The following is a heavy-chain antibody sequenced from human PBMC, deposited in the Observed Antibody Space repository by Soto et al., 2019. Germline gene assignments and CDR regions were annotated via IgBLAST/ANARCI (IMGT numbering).Heavy chain of an antibody. Sequence: SVKVSCKASGGTFSSYTISWVRQAPGQGLEWMGRIIPILGIANYAQKFQGRVTITADKSTSTAYMELSRLRSDDTAVYYCARALHHSSGWYGVYYYYGMDVWGQGTTITVSS. J-gene: IGHJ6*02. CDR3: ARALHHSSGWYGVYYYYGMDV. CDR1: GGTFSSYT. CDR2: IIPILGIA. V-gene: IGHV1-69*02. D-gene: IGHD6-19*01.